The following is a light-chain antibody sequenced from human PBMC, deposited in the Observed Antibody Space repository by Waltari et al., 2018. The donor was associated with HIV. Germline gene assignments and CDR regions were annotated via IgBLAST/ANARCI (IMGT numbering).Light chain of an antibody. J-gene: IGKJ2*01. Sequence: EIVLTQSPGPLSLAPGEGTTLSCGASQTIDSNSLAWYQQKPGLAPRLPIYDASNRAAGISDRLYGSGSGTDFTLTITRLEPEDSAVYYCQQYSTSPYTFGQGTRLEIK. CDR1: QTIDSNS. CDR2: DAS. CDR3: QQYSTSPYT. V-gene: IGKV3D-20*01.